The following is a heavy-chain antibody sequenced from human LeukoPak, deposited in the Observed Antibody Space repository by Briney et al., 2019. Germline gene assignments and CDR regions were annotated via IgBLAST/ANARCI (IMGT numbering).Heavy chain of an antibody. V-gene: IGHV1-69*04. J-gene: IGHJ4*02. CDR3: AETTVTYGFDY. CDR1: GYTFTSYG. Sequence: SVKVSCKASGYTFTSYGISWVRQAPGQGLEWMGRIIPILGIANYAQKFQGRVTITADKSTSTAYMELSSLRSEDTAVYYCAETTVTYGFDYWGQGTLVTVSS. CDR2: IIPILGIA. D-gene: IGHD4-17*01.